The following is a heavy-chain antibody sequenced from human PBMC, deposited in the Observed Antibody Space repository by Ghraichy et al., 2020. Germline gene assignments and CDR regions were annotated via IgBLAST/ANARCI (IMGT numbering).Heavy chain of an antibody. J-gene: IGHJ4*02. CDR1: GFTFSSYW. V-gene: IGHV3-7*03. Sequence: GSLRLSCAASGFTFSSYWMSWVRQAPVKGLEWVANIKQDGSGKYYVDSVKGRFTISRDNAKNSLYLLMNRLRAEDTAVYYCARDSRYYGSGSYPTYYYFDYWGQGTLVTVSS. CDR3: ARDSRYYGSGSYPTYYYFDY. D-gene: IGHD3-10*01. CDR2: IKQDGSGK.